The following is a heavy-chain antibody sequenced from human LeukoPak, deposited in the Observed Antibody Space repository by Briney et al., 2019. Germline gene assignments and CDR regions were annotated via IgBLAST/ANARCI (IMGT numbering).Heavy chain of an antibody. J-gene: IGHJ3*02. CDR1: GGSFSGYY. Sequence: SGTLSLTCAVYGGSFSGYYWSWIRQPPGKGLEWIGEINHSGSTNYNPSLKSRVTISVDTSKNQLSLRLSSVTAADTAVYYCARHQRGNSDAFNIWGQGTMVTVSS. CDR3: ARHQRGNSDAFNI. D-gene: IGHD4-23*01. CDR2: INHSGST. V-gene: IGHV4-34*01.